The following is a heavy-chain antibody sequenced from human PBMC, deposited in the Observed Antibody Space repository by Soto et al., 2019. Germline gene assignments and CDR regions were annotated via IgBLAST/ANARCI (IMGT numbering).Heavy chain of an antibody. V-gene: IGHV3-30-3*01. Sequence: QVQLVESGGGVVQPGRSLRLSCAASGFTFSSYAMHWVRQAPGKGLEWVAVISYDGSNKYYADSVKGRFTISRDNSKNTLCPHMNSLRAEDTAVYYCARARPFGVEVDAFDIWGQGTMVTVSS. D-gene: IGHD3-3*01. CDR1: GFTFSSYA. J-gene: IGHJ3*02. CDR2: ISYDGSNK. CDR3: ARARPFGVEVDAFDI.